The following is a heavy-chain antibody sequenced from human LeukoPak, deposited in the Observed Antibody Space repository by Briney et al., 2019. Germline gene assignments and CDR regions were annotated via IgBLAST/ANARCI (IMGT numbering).Heavy chain of an antibody. V-gene: IGHV3-74*01. J-gene: IGHJ4*02. Sequence: GGSLRLSCAASGFTFSDYYMSWIRQAPGKGLVWVSRIESDGGRTDYADSLKGRFTISRDNAKNTLYLEMNSLRAEDTAVYYCARVGHCSSTACFIDYWGQGTLVTVSS. CDR1: GFTFSDYY. CDR2: IESDGGRT. CDR3: ARVGHCSSTACFIDY. D-gene: IGHD2-2*01.